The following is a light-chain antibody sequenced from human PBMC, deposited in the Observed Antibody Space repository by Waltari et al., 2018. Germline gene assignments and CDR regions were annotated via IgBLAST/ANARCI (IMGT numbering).Light chain of an antibody. Sequence: DIVMTQSPDSLAVSLGERATINCKSSQSVLHSSNNKNYLAWYQQKQGQPPKLLIYWASTRESGVPDRFSGSGSGTDFTLTISSLQAEDVAVYYCQQYYSSPWTFGQGTKVEIK. J-gene: IGKJ1*01. V-gene: IGKV4-1*01. CDR3: QQYYSSPWT. CDR1: QSVLHSSNNKNY. CDR2: WAS.